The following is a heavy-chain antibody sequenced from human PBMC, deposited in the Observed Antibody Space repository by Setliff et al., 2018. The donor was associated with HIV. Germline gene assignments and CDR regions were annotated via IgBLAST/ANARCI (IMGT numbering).Heavy chain of an antibody. D-gene: IGHD3-10*01. CDR3: VREGGRITMVRGVPSGGLDV. J-gene: IGHJ6*02. CDR2: IYASGST. CDR1: GGSISSGTYY. V-gene: IGHV4-61*02. Sequence: NPSETLSLTCTVSGGSISSGTYYWSWIRQPAEKGLEWIGRIYASGSTNYNPSLRSRVAISVDTSKNHFSLNLSSVTAADTAVYYCVREGGRITMVRGVPSGGLDVWGQGTTVTVSS.